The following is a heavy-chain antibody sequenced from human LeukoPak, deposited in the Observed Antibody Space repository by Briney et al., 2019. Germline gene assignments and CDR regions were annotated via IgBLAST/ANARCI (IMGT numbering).Heavy chain of an antibody. CDR3: VTDGASDI. J-gene: IGHJ3*02. CDR1: GFPLSRYT. CDR2: ISSSGFYI. V-gene: IGHV3-21*01. Sequence: GGSLRLSCAASGFPLSRYTTNWVRQAPGKGLEWVSSISSSGFYIYYADSVKGRFVVSRDNANNSLYLQMNSLRDEDTAVYYCVTDGASDIWGQGTMVTVSS.